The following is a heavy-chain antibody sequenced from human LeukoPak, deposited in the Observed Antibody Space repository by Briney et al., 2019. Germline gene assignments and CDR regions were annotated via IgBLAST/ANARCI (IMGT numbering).Heavy chain of an antibody. CDR1: GGSFSSSSYY. CDR3: ATQYVLDGPSRQLVPDS. D-gene: IGHD6-13*01. J-gene: IGHJ4*02. Sequence: SETLSLTCTVSGGSFSSSSYYWVWLRQPPGMELEWIVSIYYSGSTYYNPSLKSRVTISADTSKNPISLKLSSVTAADTAVYYCATQYVLDGPSRQLVPDSWGQGTLVTVSS. CDR2: IYYSGST. V-gene: IGHV4-39*01.